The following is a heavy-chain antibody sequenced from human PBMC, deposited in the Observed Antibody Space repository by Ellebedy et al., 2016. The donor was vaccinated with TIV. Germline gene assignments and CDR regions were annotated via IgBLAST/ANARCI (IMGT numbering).Heavy chain of an antibody. J-gene: IGHJ4*02. D-gene: IGHD3-10*01. CDR3: ARIETMIRGDPIDY. CDR1: GFTFSTSW. V-gene: IGHV3-7*01. Sequence: GESLKISCAVSGFTFSTSWMTWVRQAPGKGLEWVASIKEDGNEIEYVDSVKGRFTISRENAKMSLFLQMNSLRPEDTAVYYCARIETMIRGDPIDYWGQGTLVTVSS. CDR2: IKEDGNEI.